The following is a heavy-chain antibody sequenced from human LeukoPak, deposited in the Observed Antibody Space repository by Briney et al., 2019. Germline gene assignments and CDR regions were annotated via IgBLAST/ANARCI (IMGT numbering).Heavy chain of an antibody. CDR3: AKAGDCGSTSCLHALFDY. J-gene: IGHJ4*02. V-gene: IGHV3-23*01. D-gene: IGHD2-2*01. Sequence: GGSLRLSCAASGFTFSSYAMNWVRQAPGKGLEWVSAISGSGGSTYYADSVKGRFTISRDNSQNTLYLQMNSLRAEDTAVYYCAKAGDCGSTSCLHALFDYWGQGTLVTVSS. CDR2: ISGSGGST. CDR1: GFTFSSYA.